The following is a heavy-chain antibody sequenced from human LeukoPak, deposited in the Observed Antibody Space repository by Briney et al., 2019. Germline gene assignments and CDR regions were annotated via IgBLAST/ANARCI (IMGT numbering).Heavy chain of an antibody. CDR1: GYTFTDYY. CDR3: ARYRPDTADDY. J-gene: IGHJ4*02. Sequence: ASVKVSCEASGYTFTDYYMHWVRQAPGQGLEWMAWINPNSGGTNYAQKFQGRVTMTRDTSISTAYMELSSLRSDDTAVYYCARYRPDTADDYWGQGTLVTVSS. D-gene: IGHD5-18*01. V-gene: IGHV1-2*02. CDR2: INPNSGGT.